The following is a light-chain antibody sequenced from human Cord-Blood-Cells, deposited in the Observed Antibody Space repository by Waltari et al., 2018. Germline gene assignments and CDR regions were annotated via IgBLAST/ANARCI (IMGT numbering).Light chain of an antibody. J-gene: IGKJ2*01. CDR1: QSISSY. CDR3: QQSYSTPYT. V-gene: IGKV1-39*01. CDR2: AAS. Sequence: DIQMNQTPYSLSASVGDRVTITCRASQSISSYLNWDQQKPGKAPKLLIYAASSLQSGVPSRFSGSGSGTDFTLTISSLQPEDFATYYCQQSYSTPYTFGQGTKLEIK.